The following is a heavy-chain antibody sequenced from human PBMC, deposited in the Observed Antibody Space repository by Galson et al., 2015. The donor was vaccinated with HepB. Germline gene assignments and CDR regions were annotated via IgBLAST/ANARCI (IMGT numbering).Heavy chain of an antibody. CDR2: TYYRSKWYN. CDR3: TRLQLAHFDY. J-gene: IGHJ4*02. V-gene: IGHV6-1*01. CDR1: GDSASSNSAA. D-gene: IGHD5-18*01. Sequence: CAISGDSASSNSAAWNWMRQSPSRGLEWLGRTYYRSKWYNDYAASVKSRITINPDTSKNQFSLQLNSVTPEDTAVYYCTRLQLAHFDYWGQGTLVTVSS.